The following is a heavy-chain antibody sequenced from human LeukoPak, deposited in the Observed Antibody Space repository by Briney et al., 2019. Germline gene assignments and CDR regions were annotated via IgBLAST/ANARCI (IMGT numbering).Heavy chain of an antibody. J-gene: IGHJ6*02. CDR3: AREQTYYDFWSGYFGPELVRGMDV. V-gene: IGHV1-46*01. CDR1: GYTFTSYC. CDR2: INPSGGST. D-gene: IGHD3-3*01. Sequence: ASVKVSCKASGYTFTSYCMHWVRQAPGQGLEWMGIINPSGGSTSYAQKFQGRVTMTRDTSTSTVYMELSSLRSEDTAVYYCAREQTYYDFWSGYFGPELVRGMDVWGQGTTVTVSS.